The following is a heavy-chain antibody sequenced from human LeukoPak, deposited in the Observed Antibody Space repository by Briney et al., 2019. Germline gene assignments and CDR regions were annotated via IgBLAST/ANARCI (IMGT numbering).Heavy chain of an antibody. J-gene: IGHJ4*02. V-gene: IGHV4-34*01. CDR3: ARRFITMVRGVIYYFDY. D-gene: IGHD3-10*01. CDR2: INHSGST. CDR1: GGSFSGYY. Sequence: SETLSLTCAVYGGSFSGYYWSWIRQPPGKGLERIGEINHSGSTNYNPSLKSRVTISVDTSKNQFSLKLSSVTAADTAVYYCARRFITMVRGVIYYFDYWGQGTLVTVSS.